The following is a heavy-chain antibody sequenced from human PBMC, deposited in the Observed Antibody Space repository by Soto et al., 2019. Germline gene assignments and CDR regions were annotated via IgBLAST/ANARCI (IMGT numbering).Heavy chain of an antibody. Sequence: QVQLVESGGGVVQTGRSLRLSCADSGFTFSTYGMHWVRQAPGKGLEWVAVISYDGNEKHYADSVKGRFTISRDNSKDTLSLQMNSLRAEDTAVYYCAKEGAISGWTCGDYWGNGTLITVSS. J-gene: IGHJ4*01. D-gene: IGHD6-19*01. CDR3: AKEGAISGWTCGDY. V-gene: IGHV3-30*18. CDR1: GFTFSTYG. CDR2: ISYDGNEK.